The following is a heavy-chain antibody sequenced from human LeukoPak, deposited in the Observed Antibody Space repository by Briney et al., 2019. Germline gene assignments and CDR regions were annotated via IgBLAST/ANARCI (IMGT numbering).Heavy chain of an antibody. CDR2: ISSSSSYI. V-gene: IGHV3-21*01. CDR3: SRDREAVGGPDAFDI. J-gene: IGHJ3*02. Sequence: GGSLRLSCAASGFAFSSYSMNWVRQAPGKGLEWVSSISSSSSYIYYADSVKGRFTISRDNAKNSLYLQMNSLRAEDTAVYYFSRDREAVGGPDAFDIWGQGKMVTVSS. D-gene: IGHD6-19*01. CDR1: GFAFSSYS.